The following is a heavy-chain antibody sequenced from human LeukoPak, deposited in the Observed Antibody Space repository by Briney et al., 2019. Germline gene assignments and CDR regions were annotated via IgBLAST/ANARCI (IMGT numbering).Heavy chain of an antibody. V-gene: IGHV3-21*01. J-gene: IGHJ3*02. CDR3: ARFGYGDTFDI. D-gene: IGHD2-15*01. Sequence: GGSLRLSCAASGFTFSSYSMNWVRQAPGKGREWVSSIRSSSTYIYYADSVKGRFTISRDNAKNSLYLQMNSLRAEDTAVYYCARFGYGDTFDIWGQGTMVTVSS. CDR1: GFTFSSYS. CDR2: IRSSSTYI.